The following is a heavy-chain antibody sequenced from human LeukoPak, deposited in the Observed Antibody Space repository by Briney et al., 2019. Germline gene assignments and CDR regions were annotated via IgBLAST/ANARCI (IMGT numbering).Heavy chain of an antibody. Sequence: PSETLSLTCTVSGGSISSYYWSWIRQPPGKGLKWMGYIYYSGSTNYKPSLKSRVTISVDTSKNQFSLKLSSVTAADTAVYYCARDWAYYDILTGYSDDAFDIWGQGTMVTVSS. J-gene: IGHJ3*02. CDR3: ARDWAYYDILTGYSDDAFDI. V-gene: IGHV4-59*01. CDR1: GGSISSYY. D-gene: IGHD3-9*01. CDR2: IYYSGST.